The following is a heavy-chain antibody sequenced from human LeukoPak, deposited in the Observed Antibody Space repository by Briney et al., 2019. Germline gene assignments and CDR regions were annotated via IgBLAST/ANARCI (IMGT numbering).Heavy chain of an antibody. Sequence: GGSLRLSCAASGFTVSSNYMTWVRQAPGKGLEWVSVIYNNGITYYPDSVKGRFTISRDNSKNTLYLQINSLRAEDPAVYYCTRDYSGSGSYSALDIWGQGTMVTVSS. CDR2: IYNNGIT. V-gene: IGHV3-53*01. D-gene: IGHD3-10*01. CDR3: TRDYSGSGSYSALDI. CDR1: GFTVSSNY. J-gene: IGHJ3*02.